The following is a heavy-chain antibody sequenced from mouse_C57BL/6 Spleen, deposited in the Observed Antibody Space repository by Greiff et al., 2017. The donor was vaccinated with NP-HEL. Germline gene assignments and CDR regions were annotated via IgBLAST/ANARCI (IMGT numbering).Heavy chain of an antibody. CDR2: IYPGSGNT. CDR3: ARYYDDWYFDV. CDR1: GYTFTDYY. D-gene: IGHD2-4*01. J-gene: IGHJ1*03. Sequence: QVQLQQSGAELVRPGASVKLSCKASGYTFTDYYINWVKQRPGQGLEWIARIYPGSGNTYYNEKFKGKATLTAEKSSSTAYMQLSSLTSEDSAVYFCARYYDDWYFDVWGTGTTVTVSS. V-gene: IGHV1-76*01.